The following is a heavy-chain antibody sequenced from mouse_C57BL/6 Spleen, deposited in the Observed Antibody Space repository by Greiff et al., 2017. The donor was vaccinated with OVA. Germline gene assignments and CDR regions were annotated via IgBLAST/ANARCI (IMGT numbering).Heavy chain of an antibody. CDR2: IWTGGGT. Sequence: VKLQESGPGLVAPSQSLSITCTVSGFSLTSYAISWVRQPPGKGLEWLGVIWTGGGTNYNSALKSRLCISYDNPKTHAFLHMNSQQTDDTDSYYCARGDLFGYFDVWGTGTTVTVSS. J-gene: IGHJ1*03. V-gene: IGHV2-9-1*01. D-gene: IGHD1-1*01. CDR3: ARGDLFGYFDV. CDR1: GFSLTSYA.